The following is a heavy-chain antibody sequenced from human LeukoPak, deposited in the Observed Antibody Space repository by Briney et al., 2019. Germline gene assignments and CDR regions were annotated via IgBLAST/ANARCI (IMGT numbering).Heavy chain of an antibody. V-gene: IGHV1-69*13. CDR2: IIPIFGTA. CDR1: GGTFSSYA. D-gene: IGHD2-15*01. Sequence: SVKVSCKASGGTFSSYAISWVRQAPGQGLEWMGRIIPIFGTANYAQKFQGRVTITADESTSTAYMELSSLRSEDTAVYYCARGRGEGYCSGGSCWKSVFDYCGQGTLVTVSS. CDR3: ARGRGEGYCSGGSCWKSVFDY. J-gene: IGHJ4*02.